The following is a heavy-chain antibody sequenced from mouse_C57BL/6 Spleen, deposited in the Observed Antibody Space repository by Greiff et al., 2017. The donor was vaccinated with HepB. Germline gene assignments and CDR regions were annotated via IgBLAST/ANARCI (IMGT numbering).Heavy chain of an antibody. CDR2: IDPETGGT. Sequence: QVQLQQSGAELVRPGASVTLSCKASGYTFTDYEMHWVKQTPVHGLEWIGAIDPETGGTAYNQKFKGKAIPTADKSSSTAYMELRSLTSEDSAVYYCTGHYYGKGAWFAYWGQGTLVTVSA. CDR1: GYTFTDYE. D-gene: IGHD1-1*01. J-gene: IGHJ3*01. CDR3: TGHYYGKGAWFAY. V-gene: IGHV1-15*01.